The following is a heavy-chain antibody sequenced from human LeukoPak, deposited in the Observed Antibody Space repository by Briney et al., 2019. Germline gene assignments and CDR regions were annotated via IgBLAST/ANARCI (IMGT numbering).Heavy chain of an antibody. D-gene: IGHD2-2*01. J-gene: IGHJ4*02. V-gene: IGHV3-74*03. CDR1: GFTFRGYW. CDR3: ARDQYYQLLL. CDR2: INGDGSSA. Sequence: GGSLRLSCAGSGFTFRGYWIHWVRQVPGKGLVWVSRINGDGSSATYADSVKGRFTISRDDAKNTVYLQMNNLRAEDTAVYYCARDQYYQLLLWGQGSLVTDSP.